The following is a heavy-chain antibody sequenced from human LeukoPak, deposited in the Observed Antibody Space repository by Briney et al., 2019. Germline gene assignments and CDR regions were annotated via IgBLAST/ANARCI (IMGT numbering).Heavy chain of an antibody. CDR3: ARDQGGYSYGYSYYGMDV. D-gene: IGHD5-18*01. V-gene: IGHV3-66*01. Sequence: GGSLRLSGAASGFTVSSNYMSWVRQAPGKGLEWVSVIYSGGSTYYADSVKGRFTISRDNSKNTLYLQMNSLRAEDTAVYYCARDQGGYSYGYSYYGMDVWGQGTTVTVSS. J-gene: IGHJ6*02. CDR2: IYSGGST. CDR1: GFTVSSNY.